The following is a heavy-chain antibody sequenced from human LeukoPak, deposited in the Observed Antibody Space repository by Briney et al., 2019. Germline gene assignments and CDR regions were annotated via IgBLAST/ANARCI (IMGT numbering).Heavy chain of an antibody. CDR2: IYYSGST. Sequence: SETLSLTCTLSGGSISSGGYYWSWIRRHPGKGLEWIGYIYYSGSTYYNPSLKSRVTISVDTSKNQFSLKLSSVTAADTAVYYCAREDTAMVDYWGQGTLVTVPS. CDR3: AREDTAMVDY. CDR1: GGSISSGGYY. V-gene: IGHV4-31*03. D-gene: IGHD5-18*01. J-gene: IGHJ4*02.